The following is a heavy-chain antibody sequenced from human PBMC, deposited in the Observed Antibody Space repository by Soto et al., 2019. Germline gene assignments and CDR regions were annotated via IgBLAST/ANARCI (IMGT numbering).Heavy chain of an antibody. CDR3: ASLNSGSYNYYYYYYGMDV. J-gene: IGHJ6*02. V-gene: IGHV5-10-1*01. D-gene: IGHD1-26*01. Sequence: ESLKISCKGSGDSFASYWISWVLHMPGKGLEWMGRIDPSDSYTNYSPSFQGHVTISADKSISTAYLQWSSLKASDTAMYYCASLNSGSYNYYYYYYGMDVWGQGTTVTV. CDR2: IDPSDSYT. CDR1: GDSFASYW.